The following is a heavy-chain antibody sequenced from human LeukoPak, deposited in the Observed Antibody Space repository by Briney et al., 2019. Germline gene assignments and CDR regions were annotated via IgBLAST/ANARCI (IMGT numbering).Heavy chain of an antibody. D-gene: IGHD2-2*01. J-gene: IGHJ4*02. V-gene: IGHV4-4*07. CDR3: ARDRPGYCSSTSCYAILY. CDR2: IYTSGST. Sequence: SETLSLTCTVSGGSISSYYWSWIRQPAGKGLEWIGRIYTSGSTNYNPSLKSRVTMSVDTSKNQFSLKLSSVTAADTAVYYCARDRPGYCSSTSCYAILYWGQGTLVTDSS. CDR1: GGSISSYY.